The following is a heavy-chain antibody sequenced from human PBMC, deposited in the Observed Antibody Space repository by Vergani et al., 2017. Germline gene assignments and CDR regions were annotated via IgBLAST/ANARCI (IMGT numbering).Heavy chain of an antibody. V-gene: IGHV3-48*03. Sequence: EVQLVESGGGLVQPGGSLRLSCAASGFTFSSYEMNWVRQAPGKGLEWVSYISSSGSTIYYADSVKGRFTISRDNAKNSLYLQMNSLRAEDTAVYYCARASGWYFNPRGYFDLWGRGTLVTVSS. CDR2: ISSSGSTI. CDR3: ARASGWYFNPRGYFDL. CDR1: GFTFSSYE. D-gene: IGHD6-19*01. J-gene: IGHJ2*01.